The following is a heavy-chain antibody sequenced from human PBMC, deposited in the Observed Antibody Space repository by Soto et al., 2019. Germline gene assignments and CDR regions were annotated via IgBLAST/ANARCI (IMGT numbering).Heavy chain of an antibody. Sequence: QVQLVQSGAEVKKPGASVKVSCKASGYTFTSYAMHWVRQAPGQRLEWMGWINAGNGNTKYSQKFQGRVTITRDTSASTAYMELSSLRSEDTAVYYCARGRFGELFSGFDYWGQGTLVTVSS. D-gene: IGHD3-10*01. V-gene: IGHV1-3*01. CDR1: GYTFTSYA. CDR2: INAGNGNT. CDR3: ARGRFGELFSGFDY. J-gene: IGHJ4*02.